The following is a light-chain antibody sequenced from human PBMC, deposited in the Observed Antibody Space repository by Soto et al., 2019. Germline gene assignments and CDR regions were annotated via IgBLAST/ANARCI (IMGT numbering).Light chain of an antibody. CDR2: EAS. V-gene: IGKV3-11*01. Sequence: LSQSASALSLSTGERATLSCRASQSVGNNLAWYQQKPGQAPALLIDEASTRATGIPARFSGSGSGTDFTLTIFIFQPEDCTRYYSQQHAYLPLTSCGGTKVAIK. J-gene: IGKJ4*01. CDR1: QSVGNN. CDR3: QQHAYLPLT.